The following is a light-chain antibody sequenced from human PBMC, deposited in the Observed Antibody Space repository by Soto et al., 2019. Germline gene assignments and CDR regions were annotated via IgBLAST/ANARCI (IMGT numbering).Light chain of an antibody. V-gene: IGLV1-40*01. CDR3: QSYDNMVSPYNYV. Sequence: QSVLTQPPSVSGAPGQSVTISCTGSSSNLGSGYDVQWYQQLPGAAPKLLIYGNTNRPSGVPDRFSGSKSGTSASLAISGLQAEDEAEYFCQSYDNMVSPYNYVFGTGTKVTVL. J-gene: IGLJ1*01. CDR1: SSNLGSGYD. CDR2: GNT.